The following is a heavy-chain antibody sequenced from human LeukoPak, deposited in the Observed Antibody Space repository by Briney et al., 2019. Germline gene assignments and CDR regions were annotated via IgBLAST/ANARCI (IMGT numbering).Heavy chain of an antibody. D-gene: IGHD3-16*01. J-gene: IGHJ4*02. Sequence: PGGSLRLSCAASGFTFSSDAMSWVRQAPGKGLEWVSAISGGSTYYADSVKGRFTISRDNSKNTLYLQMNSLRAEDTAVYYCAKTWGTHGDYFDYWGQGTLVTVSS. CDR3: AKTWGTHGDYFDY. CDR2: ISGGST. V-gene: IGHV3-23*01. CDR1: GFTFSSDA.